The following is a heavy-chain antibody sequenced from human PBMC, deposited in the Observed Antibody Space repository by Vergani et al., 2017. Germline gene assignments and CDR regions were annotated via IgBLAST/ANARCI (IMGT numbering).Heavy chain of an antibody. V-gene: IGHV4-39*01. J-gene: IGHJ4*02. CDR1: GDSVISTDYH. Sequence: QVQLQESGPGLVKPSETLSLTCTVSGDSVISTDYHWGWIRQPPGKGLEWIGSMDYSGSTSYNPSLESRISISFETPKNQFSLRLTSVTAADTAVYYCASKRGACRAAYGDSYEFWGPGTLVGVSS. CDR3: ASKRGACRAAYGDSYEF. CDR2: MDYSGST. D-gene: IGHD4-17*01.